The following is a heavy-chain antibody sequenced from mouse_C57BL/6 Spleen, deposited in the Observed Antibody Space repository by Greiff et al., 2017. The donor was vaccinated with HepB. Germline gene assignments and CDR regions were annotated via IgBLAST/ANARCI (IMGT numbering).Heavy chain of an antibody. CDR1: GYTFTSYW. CDR2: IDPSDSYT. J-gene: IGHJ4*01. V-gene: IGHV1-50*01. CDR3: ARSQAPYAMDY. D-gene: IGHD3-2*02. Sequence: QVQLQQPGAELVKPGASVKLSCKASGYTFTSYWMQWVKQRPGQGLEWIGEIDPSDSYTNYNQKFKGKATLTVDTSSSTAYMQLSSLTSEDSAVYYCARSQAPYAMDYWGQGTSVTVSS.